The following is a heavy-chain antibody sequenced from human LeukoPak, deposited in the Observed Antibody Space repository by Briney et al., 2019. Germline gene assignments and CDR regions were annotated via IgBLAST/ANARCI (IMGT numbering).Heavy chain of an antibody. J-gene: IGHJ4*02. V-gene: IGHV3-11*01. Sequence: PGGSLRLSCAASGFTFSDYYRSWIRQAPGKGLEWVSYISSSGSTIYYADSVKGRFTISRDNAKNSLYLQMSNLRAEDTAVYYCARGPFWSGYYDDWSQGTLVTVSS. D-gene: IGHD3-3*01. CDR3: ARGPFWSGYYDD. CDR2: ISSSGSTI. CDR1: GFTFSDYY.